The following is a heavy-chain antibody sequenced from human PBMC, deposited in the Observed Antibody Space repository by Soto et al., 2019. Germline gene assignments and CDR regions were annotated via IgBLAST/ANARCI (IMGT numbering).Heavy chain of an antibody. Sequence: PSETLSLTCTFSGGSISSYYWSWIRQPPGKGLEWIGYVYYSGSTNYNPSLKSRVTISVDTSKNQFSLKLSSVTAADTAVYYCARVSGIYYYGMDVWGQGTTVTVS. J-gene: IGHJ6*02. CDR2: VYYSGST. D-gene: IGHD3-10*01. CDR3: ARVSGIYYYGMDV. CDR1: GGSISSYY. V-gene: IGHV4-59*12.